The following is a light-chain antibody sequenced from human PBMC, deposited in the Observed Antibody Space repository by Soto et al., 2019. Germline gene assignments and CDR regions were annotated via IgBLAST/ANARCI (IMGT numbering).Light chain of an antibody. Sequence: EIVLTQSPDTLSLSPGQRATLSCRASQSVRSDYFAWYQQKAGQAPSLLIYGASTRATGIPARFSGSGSGTEFTLTISSLQYEDFAVYYCQQYNNWSITFGEGTRLEIK. CDR3: QQYNNWSIT. CDR2: GAS. CDR1: QSVRSD. V-gene: IGKV3-15*01. J-gene: IGKJ5*01.